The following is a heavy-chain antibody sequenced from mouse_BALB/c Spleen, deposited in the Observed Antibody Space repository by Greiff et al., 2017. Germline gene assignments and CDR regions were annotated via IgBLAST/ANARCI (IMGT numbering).Heavy chain of an antibody. V-gene: IGHV3-2*02. Sequence: EVKLQQSGPGLVKPSQSLSLTCTVTGYSITSDYAWNWIRQFPGNKLEWMGYISYSGSTSYNPSLKSRISITRDTSKNQFFLQLNSVTNEDTATYYCASDYGYYFDYWGQGTTLTVSS. CDR2: ISYSGST. CDR1: GYSITSDYA. CDR3: ASDYGYYFDY. D-gene: IGHD1-2*01. J-gene: IGHJ2*01.